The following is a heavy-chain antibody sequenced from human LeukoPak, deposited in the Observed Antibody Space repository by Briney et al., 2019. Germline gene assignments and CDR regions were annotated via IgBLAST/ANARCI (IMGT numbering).Heavy chain of an antibody. D-gene: IGHD4-11*01. Sequence: PSETLSLTCAVYGGSFSGYYWSWIRQPPGKGLEWIGEINHSGSTNYNPSLKSRVTISVDTSKNQFSLKLSSVTAADTAVYYCARVPTVTSVFYYYYYMDVWGKGTTVTVS. CDR1: GGSFSGYY. V-gene: IGHV4-34*01. CDR2: INHSGST. CDR3: ARVPTVTSVFYYYYYMDV. J-gene: IGHJ6*03.